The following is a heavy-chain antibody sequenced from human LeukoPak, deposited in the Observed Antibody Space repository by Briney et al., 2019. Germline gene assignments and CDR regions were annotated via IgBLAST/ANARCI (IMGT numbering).Heavy chain of an antibody. J-gene: IGHJ3*02. Sequence: SETLSLTCTVSGGSVSSGSYYWSWIRQPPGKGLEWIGYIYYSGRTNYNPSLKSRVTISVDTSKNQFSLKLSSVTAADTAVYYCATSGYGLVDAFDIWGQGTMVTVSS. CDR3: ATSGYGLVDAFDI. D-gene: IGHD2-2*01. V-gene: IGHV4-61*01. CDR2: IYYSGRT. CDR1: GGSVSSGSYY.